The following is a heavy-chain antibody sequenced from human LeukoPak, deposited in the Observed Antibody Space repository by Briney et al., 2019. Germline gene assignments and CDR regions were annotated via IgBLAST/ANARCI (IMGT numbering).Heavy chain of an antibody. CDR3: ARWATYCSGGSCYDYGMDV. CDR2: TRNKTYIYTT. Sequence: SGGSLRLSCAASGFTFSDHYMAWVRQALGKGLEWVARTRNKTYIYTTEYAASVKGRFTISRDDSKNSLFLQMNSLKTEDTAVYYCARWATYCSGGSCYDYGMDVWGQGTTVTVSS. D-gene: IGHD2-15*01. CDR1: GFTFSDHY. V-gene: IGHV3-72*01. J-gene: IGHJ6*02.